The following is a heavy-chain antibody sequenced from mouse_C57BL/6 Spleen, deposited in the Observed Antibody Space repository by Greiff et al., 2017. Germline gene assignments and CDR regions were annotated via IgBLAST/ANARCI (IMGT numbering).Heavy chain of an antibody. D-gene: IGHD4-1*02. CDR3: TLNWDKDYAMDY. Sequence: EVQLQQSGTVLARPGASVKMSCKTSGYTFTSYWMHWVKQRPGQGLEWIGAIYPGNSDTSYNQQFKGKAKLTAVTSASTAYMELSSLTNEDSAVYYCTLNWDKDYAMDYWGQGTSVTVSS. CDR2: IYPGNSDT. J-gene: IGHJ4*01. V-gene: IGHV1-5*01. CDR1: GYTFTSYW.